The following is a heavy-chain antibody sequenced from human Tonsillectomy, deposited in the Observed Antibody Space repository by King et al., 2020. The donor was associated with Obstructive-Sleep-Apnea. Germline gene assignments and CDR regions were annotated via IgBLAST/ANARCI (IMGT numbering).Heavy chain of an antibody. CDR1: GFFFNTYS. J-gene: IGHJ4*02. CDR2: ISYSDTYI. D-gene: IGHD4/OR15-4a*01. Sequence: VQLVESGGGLVKPGGSLRLSCAASGFFFNTYSMNWVRQAPGKGLEWVSSISYSDTYIYYVDSVKGRFTISRDNAKNSLYLQMNSLRAEDTAVYYCARDRDYGFDYWGQGTLVSVSS. V-gene: IGHV3-21*06. CDR3: ARDRDYGFDY.